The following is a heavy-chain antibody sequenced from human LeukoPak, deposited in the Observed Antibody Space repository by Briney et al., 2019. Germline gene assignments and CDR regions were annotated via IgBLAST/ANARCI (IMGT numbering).Heavy chain of an antibody. V-gene: IGHV1-69*13. CDR1: GGTFSNYA. J-gene: IGHJ4*02. CDR3: ARDSEVRGVNLLWY. Sequence: SVKVSCKASGGTFSNYAISWVRQAPGQGLEWMGGIIPIFGTANYAQKFQGRVTITADESTTTAYMELSSRKSEDTAVYYCARDSEVRGVNLLWYWGQGTLVTVSS. CDR2: IIPIFGTA. D-gene: IGHD3-10*01.